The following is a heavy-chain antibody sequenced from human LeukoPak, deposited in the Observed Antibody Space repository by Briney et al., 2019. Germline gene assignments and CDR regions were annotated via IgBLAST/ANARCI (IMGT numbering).Heavy chain of an antibody. CDR1: GFTFSSYG. J-gene: IGHJ4*02. D-gene: IGHD7-27*01. CDR3: GKDHAQLGTNLDY. Sequence: GGSLRLSCAASGFTFSSYGMHWVRQAPGKGLEWVAVISYDGSNKYYADSVKGRFTISRDNSKNTLYQQRNSLRAEDTALYYCGKDHAQLGTNLDYWRQGTLVTVCS. CDR2: ISYDGSNK. V-gene: IGHV3-30*18.